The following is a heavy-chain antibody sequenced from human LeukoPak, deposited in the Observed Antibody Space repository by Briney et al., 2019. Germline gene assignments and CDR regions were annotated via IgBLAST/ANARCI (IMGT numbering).Heavy chain of an antibody. CDR2: IKQDGSEK. Sequence: QAGGSLRLSCAASGFTFSSYWMSWVRQAPGKGLEWVANIKQDGSEKYYVDSVKGRFTISRDNAKNSLYLQMNSLRAEDTAVYYCARDRYCSSTSCYKYYFDYWGQGTLVTVSS. V-gene: IGHV3-7*01. J-gene: IGHJ4*02. D-gene: IGHD2-2*02. CDR1: GFTFSSYW. CDR3: ARDRYCSSTSCYKYYFDY.